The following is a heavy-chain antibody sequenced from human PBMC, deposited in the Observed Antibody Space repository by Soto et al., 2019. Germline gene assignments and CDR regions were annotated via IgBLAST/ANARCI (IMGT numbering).Heavy chain of an antibody. CDR1: GGSISSGGYY. CDR2: IYYSGSA. D-gene: IGHD3-22*01. Sequence: TSETLSLTCTVSGGSISSGGYYWSWIRQHPGKGLEWIGYIYYSGSAYYNPSLKSRVSISVDTSKNQFSLKLSSVTAADTAVYYCARYYDSSGYDYWGQGTLVPVSS. V-gene: IGHV4-31*03. J-gene: IGHJ4*02. CDR3: ARYYDSSGYDY.